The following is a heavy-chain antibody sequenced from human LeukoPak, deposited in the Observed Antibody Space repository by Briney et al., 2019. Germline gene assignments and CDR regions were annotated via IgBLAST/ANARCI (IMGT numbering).Heavy chain of an antibody. J-gene: IGHJ4*02. Sequence: SQTLSLTCAVSGASLSSGGYSWPWLRQPPGKGLEWIGNIYYSGSTDYNPSLKSRVTMSVDRSKNQFSLNLSSVTAADTAVYYCARAKEITMVRGLIIAFYFNYWGQGTLVTVSS. CDR2: IYYSGST. V-gene: IGHV4-30-2*01. D-gene: IGHD3-10*01. CDR3: ARAKEITMVRGLIIAFYFNY. CDR1: GASLSSGGYS.